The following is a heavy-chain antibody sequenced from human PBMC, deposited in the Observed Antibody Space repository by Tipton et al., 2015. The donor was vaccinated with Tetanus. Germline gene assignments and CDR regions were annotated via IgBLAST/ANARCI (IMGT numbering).Heavy chain of an antibody. Sequence: QQVQSGGGMVPPGKSLRLSCAASGFTFGSYGMHWVRQAPGQGLEWVAFIRHDGITTFYGDSVKGRFTLSRDNSKNILYLQMESLRAEDTALYYCARDLLFSNTIFGVVDSWGRGSLVTVSS. D-gene: IGHD3-3*01. V-gene: IGHV3-33*01. CDR2: IRHDGITT. J-gene: IGHJ4*02. CDR3: ARDLLFSNTIFGVVDS. CDR1: GFTFGSYG.